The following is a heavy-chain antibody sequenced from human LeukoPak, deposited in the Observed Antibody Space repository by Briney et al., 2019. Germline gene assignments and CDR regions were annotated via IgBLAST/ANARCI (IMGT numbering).Heavy chain of an antibody. V-gene: IGHV3-53*01. CDR2: IYSGGST. Sequence: GGSLRLSCAASGFTFSSYAMSWVRQAPGRGLEWVSVIYSGGSTYYADSVKGRFTISRDNSKNTLYLQMNSLRAEDTAVYYCARDLDDYGDYVGYWGQGTLVTVSS. CDR1: GFTFSSYA. J-gene: IGHJ4*02. CDR3: ARDLDDYGDYVGY. D-gene: IGHD4-17*01.